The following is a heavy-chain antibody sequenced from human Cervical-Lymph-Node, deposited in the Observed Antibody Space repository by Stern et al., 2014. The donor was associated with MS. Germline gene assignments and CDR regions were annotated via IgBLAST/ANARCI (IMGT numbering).Heavy chain of an antibody. J-gene: IGHJ4*02. Sequence: DQLVESGPEVKKPGASVKVSCKASGYTFTSYGISWVRQAPGQGLEWMGWITTYNGNTNYEQRLQGRVTMTSDTSTSTAYMELRSLRSDDTAVYYCARTVSYGDRSFDFWGQGTLVTVSS. CDR3: ARTVSYGDRSFDF. CDR1: GYTFTSYG. V-gene: IGHV1-18*04. D-gene: IGHD4-17*01. CDR2: ITTYNGNT.